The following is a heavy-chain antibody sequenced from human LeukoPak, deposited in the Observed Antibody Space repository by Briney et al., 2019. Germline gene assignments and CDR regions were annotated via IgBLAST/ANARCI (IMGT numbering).Heavy chain of an antibody. CDR3: ARDSLSYSSSWYYYYYGMDV. V-gene: IGHV1-2*02. J-gene: IGHJ6*02. D-gene: IGHD6-13*01. Sequence: ASVKVSCKASGYTFTGYYMHWVRQAPGQGLEWMGWINPNSGGTNYAQKFQGRVTMTRDTSISTAYMELSRLRSDDTAVYYCARDSLSYSSSWYYYYYGMDVRGQGTTVTVSS. CDR1: GYTFTGYY. CDR2: INPNSGGT.